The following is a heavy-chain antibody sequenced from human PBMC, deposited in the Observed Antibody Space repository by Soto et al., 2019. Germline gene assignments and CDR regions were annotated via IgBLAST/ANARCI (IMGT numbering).Heavy chain of an antibody. CDR1: GGTFSSHS. Sequence: VQLMQSGAEVKQPGSSVKVSCKASGGTFSSHSINWVRQAPGQGLEWMGGIITLFGTANYAQNFQGGVTITVDQSTSTAYMELNSLRSDDTAVYYCAREVGYGDFSAALLVWGQGTLVTVAS. D-gene: IGHD4-17*01. V-gene: IGHV1-69*01. J-gene: IGHJ4*02. CDR2: IITLFGTA. CDR3: AREVGYGDFSAALLV.